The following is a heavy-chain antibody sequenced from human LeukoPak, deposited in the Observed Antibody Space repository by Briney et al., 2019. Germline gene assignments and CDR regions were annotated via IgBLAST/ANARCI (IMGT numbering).Heavy chain of an antibody. Sequence: GGSLRLSCAASGFTFSDYYMSWIRQAPGKGLEWVSYISSSGSTVYYADSVKGRFTISRDNAKNSLYLQMNSLRAEDTAVYYCARDRLYYGDYGPIDYWGQGTLVTVSS. CDR2: ISSSGSTV. CDR1: GFTFSDYY. V-gene: IGHV3-11*04. J-gene: IGHJ4*02. CDR3: ARDRLYYGDYGPIDY. D-gene: IGHD4-17*01.